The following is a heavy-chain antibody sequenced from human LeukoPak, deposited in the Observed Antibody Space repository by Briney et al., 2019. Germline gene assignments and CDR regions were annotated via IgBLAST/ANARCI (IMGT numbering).Heavy chain of an antibody. D-gene: IGHD5-18*01. CDR3: ARSDTAMGDYFDY. V-gene: IGHV5-51*01. CDR2: IYPGDSDT. CDR1: GYRYTSYW. Sequence: GESLKISCKGSGYRYTSYWIGWVRRMPGKGLEWMGIIYPGDSDTRYSPSFQGQVTISADKSITTAYLQWSSLKASDTAMYYCARSDTAMGDYFDYWGQGTPVTVSS. J-gene: IGHJ4*02.